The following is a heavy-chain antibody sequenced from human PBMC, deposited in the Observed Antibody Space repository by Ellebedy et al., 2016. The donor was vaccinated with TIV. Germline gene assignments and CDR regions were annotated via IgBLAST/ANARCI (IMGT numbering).Heavy chain of an antibody. CDR2: IYYRGRT. J-gene: IGHJ6*02. CDR3: ARDSDESGMDV. V-gene: IGHV4-31*11. CDR1: GCSINSGGYY. Sequence: MPSETLSLTCAFSGCSINSGGYYWIFTLHPPGKGLEWIGYIYYRGRTYYNPSLKSQVTISLDTSKNQFSLELRSVTAADTAVYYCARDSDESGMDVWGQGTTVTVSS.